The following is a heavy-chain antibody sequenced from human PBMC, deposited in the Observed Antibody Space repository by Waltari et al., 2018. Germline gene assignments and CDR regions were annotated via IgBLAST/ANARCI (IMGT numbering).Heavy chain of an antibody. V-gene: IGHV3-7*01. D-gene: IGHD3-22*01. Sequence: EVQLVESGGGLVQPGGSLRLSCAASGFSFSSCYMSWVRQAPGKGVEWVANVKEDGSEQHYVDSMVGRFTGARDNAKNSLYLHLNSLRVEDTAVYYCARDHGSIGRGAFDIWGQGTMVTVSS. J-gene: IGHJ3*02. CDR3: ARDHGSIGRGAFDI. CDR2: VKEDGSEQ. CDR1: GFSFSSCY.